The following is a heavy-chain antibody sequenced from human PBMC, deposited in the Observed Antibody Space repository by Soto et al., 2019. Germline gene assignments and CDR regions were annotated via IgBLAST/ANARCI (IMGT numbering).Heavy chain of an antibody. V-gene: IGHV1-46*01. Sequence: QVQLVQSGAEVKKPGASVKVSCKASGYTFTSYYMHWVRQAPGQGLEWMGIINPSGGSTSYAKKFQGRVTMTRDTSTRTVYMELSSLSSEDTAVYYCARGPTVVMECAHWGQGTLVTVSS. J-gene: IGHJ4*02. CDR2: INPSGGST. CDR1: GYTFTSYY. D-gene: IGHD2-15*01. CDR3: ARGPTVVMECAH.